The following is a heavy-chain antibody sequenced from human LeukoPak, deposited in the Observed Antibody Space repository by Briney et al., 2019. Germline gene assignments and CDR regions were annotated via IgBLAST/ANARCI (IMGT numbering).Heavy chain of an antibody. CDR2: INTNTGNP. V-gene: IGHV7-4-1*02. J-gene: IGHJ4*02. CDR1: GGTFSSYA. Sequence: ASEKVSCKASGGTFSSYAISWVRQAPGQGLEWMGWINTNTGNPTYVQGFTGRFVFSLDTSVSTAYLQISSLKAEDTAVYYCARDLVTEEYYFDYWGQGTLVTVSS. D-gene: IGHD2-21*02. CDR3: ARDLVTEEYYFDY.